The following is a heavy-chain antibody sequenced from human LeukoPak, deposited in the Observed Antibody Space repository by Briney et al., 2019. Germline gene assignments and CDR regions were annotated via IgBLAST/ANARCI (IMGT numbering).Heavy chain of an antibody. Sequence: SETLSLTCAVSGGSITSGNWWTWVRQSPGKGLEWIGEIHHGGNTNYNPSLKSRVTISVDNSKNQFSLKLNSVTAADTAVYYCAKQDYYYMDVWGKGTTVTVSS. CDR1: GGSITSGNW. J-gene: IGHJ6*03. CDR3: AKQDYYYMDV. CDR2: IHHGGNT. V-gene: IGHV4-4*02.